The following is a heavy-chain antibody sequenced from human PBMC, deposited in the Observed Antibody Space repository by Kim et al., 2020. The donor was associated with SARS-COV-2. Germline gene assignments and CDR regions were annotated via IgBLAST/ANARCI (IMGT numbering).Heavy chain of an antibody. CDR2: ISGSGGST. J-gene: IGHJ4*02. Sequence: GGSLRLSCAASGFTFSSYAMSWVRQAPGKGLEWVSAISGSGGSTYYADSVKGRFTISRDNSKNTLYLQMNSLRAEDTAVYYCAKAKFDPLVYSSSSRFDYWGQGTLVTVSS. CDR1: GFTFSSYA. CDR3: AKAKFDPLVYSSSSRFDY. D-gene: IGHD6-6*01. V-gene: IGHV3-23*01.